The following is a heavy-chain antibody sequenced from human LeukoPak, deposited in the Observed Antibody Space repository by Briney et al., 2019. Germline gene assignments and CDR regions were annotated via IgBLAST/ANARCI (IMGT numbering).Heavy chain of an antibody. D-gene: IGHD3-22*01. Sequence: SQTLSLTCTVSGGSISSGGYYWRWIRQPPGKGLEWIGYIYHSGSTYYNPSLKSRVTISVDRSKNQFSLKLSSVTAADTAVYYCARDQYYYDSSGYHDAFDIWGQGTMVTVSS. J-gene: IGHJ3*02. CDR3: ARDQYYYDSSGYHDAFDI. V-gene: IGHV4-30-2*01. CDR2: IYHSGST. CDR1: GGSISSGGYY.